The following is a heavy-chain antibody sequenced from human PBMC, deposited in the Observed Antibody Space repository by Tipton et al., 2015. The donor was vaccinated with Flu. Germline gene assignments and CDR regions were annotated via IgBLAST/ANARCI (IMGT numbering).Heavy chain of an antibody. V-gene: IGHV3-21*01. Sequence: TASGLTLSTYSMHWVRQAPGKGLEWVSSISSNSDNIYYEDSVKGRFTISRDNGKNSLYLQMNSLRAEDTAVYYCARARRDTRSTFTFNFWGQGTLVTVSS. CDR2: ISSNSDNI. J-gene: IGHJ4*02. CDR3: ARARRDTRSTFTFNF. CDR1: GLTLSTYS. D-gene: IGHD2-2*01.